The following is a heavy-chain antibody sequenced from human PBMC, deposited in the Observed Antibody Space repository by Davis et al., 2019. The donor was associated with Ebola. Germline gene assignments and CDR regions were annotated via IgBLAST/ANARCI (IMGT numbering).Heavy chain of an antibody. CDR3: ARGRTMIVVGDFDY. Sequence: SVKVSCKASGGTFSSYAISWVRQAPGQGLEWMGGIIPIFGTANYAQKFQGRVTITADESTSTAYMELRSLRSDDTAVYYCARGRTMIVVGDFDYWGQGTLVTVSS. V-gene: IGHV1-69*13. J-gene: IGHJ4*02. D-gene: IGHD3-22*01. CDR1: GGTFSSYA. CDR2: IIPIFGTA.